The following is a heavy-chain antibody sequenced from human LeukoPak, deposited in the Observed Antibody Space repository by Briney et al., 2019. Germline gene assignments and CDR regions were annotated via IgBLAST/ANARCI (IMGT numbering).Heavy chain of an antibody. CDR1: AGSVSSGSYY. V-gene: IGHV4-61*01. Sequence: PSETLSLTCTVSAGSVSSGSYYWSWIRQPPGKGLEWIGYIYYSGSTSYNPSLKSRVTISVDTSKNQFSLKLRSVTAADTAVYFCAREASRAGTYYLDYWGQGTLLTVSS. D-gene: IGHD3-10*01. CDR3: AREASRAGTYYLDY. J-gene: IGHJ4*02. CDR2: IYYSGST.